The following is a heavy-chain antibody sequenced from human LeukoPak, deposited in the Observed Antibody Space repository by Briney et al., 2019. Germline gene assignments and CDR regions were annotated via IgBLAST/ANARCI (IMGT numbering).Heavy chain of an antibody. CDR2: IYTSGST. Sequence: SETLSLTCTVSGGSISSGSYYWSWIRQPAGKGLEWIGRIYTSGSTNYNPSLKSRVTMSLDTSKNQISLKLNSVTAADTAVYYCARNEVGPTIYGMDVWGQGTTVTVSS. CDR1: GGSISSGSYY. CDR3: ARNEVGPTIYGMDV. V-gene: IGHV4-61*02. D-gene: IGHD1-26*01. J-gene: IGHJ6*02.